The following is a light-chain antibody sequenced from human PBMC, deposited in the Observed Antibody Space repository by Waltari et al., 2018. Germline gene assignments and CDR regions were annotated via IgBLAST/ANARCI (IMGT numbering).Light chain of an antibody. V-gene: IGLV2-14*03. CDR3: SSYSSSSSLV. J-gene: IGLJ2*01. CDR1: ASDVGGYNY. CDR2: AVS. Sequence: QSALTQPASVSGSPGQSITISCTGTASDVGGYNYVSWFQQHPGKAPKLMIYAVSARPSGVSYRFSGATSGNTASLPISGLQAADEADYYCSSYSSSSSLVFGGGTRLTVL.